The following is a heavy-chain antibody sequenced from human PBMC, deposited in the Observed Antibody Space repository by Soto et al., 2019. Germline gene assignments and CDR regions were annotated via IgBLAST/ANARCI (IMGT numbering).Heavy chain of an antibody. CDR1: GYSFVSYW. D-gene: IGHD2-21*01. CDR3: ARTDGYEIEY. CDR2: IYPGDSDT. J-gene: IGHJ4*02. Sequence: GESLKISCQGSGYSFVSYWIAWVRQRPGKGLEWMGSIYPGDSDTTNSPSFQGQVTMSVEKSITTVYLQWNSLKASDSAMYYCARTDGYEIEYWGQGTLVTVSS. V-gene: IGHV5-51*01.